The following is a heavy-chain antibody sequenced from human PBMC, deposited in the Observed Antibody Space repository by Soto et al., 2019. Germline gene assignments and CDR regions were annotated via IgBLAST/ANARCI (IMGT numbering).Heavy chain of an antibody. V-gene: IGHV3-21*01. CDR2: ISSSSSYI. CDR1: GFTFSSYS. CDR3: ARDLLSGYYGMDV. J-gene: IGHJ6*02. Sequence: EVQLVESGGGLVKPGGSLRLSCAASGFTFSSYSMNWVRQAPGKGLEWVSSISSSSSYIYYADSVKGRFTISRDNAKNSLYLQMHSLRAEDTAVYYCARDLLSGYYGMDVWGQGTTVTVSS. D-gene: IGHD3-10*01.